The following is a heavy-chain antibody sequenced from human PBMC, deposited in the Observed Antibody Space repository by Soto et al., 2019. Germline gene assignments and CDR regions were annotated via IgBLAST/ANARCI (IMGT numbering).Heavy chain of an antibody. J-gene: IGHJ6*02. CDR1: GFTFSSYW. Sequence: PGGSLRLSCAASGFTFSSYWMSWVRQAPGKGLEWVANIKQDGSEKYYVDSVKGRFTISRDNAKNSLYLQMNSLRAEDTAVYYCAREAGYCSSTSCYTGYYYYGMDVWGQGTTVTVSS. CDR3: AREAGYCSSTSCYTGYYYYGMDV. D-gene: IGHD2-2*02. CDR2: IKQDGSEK. V-gene: IGHV3-7*03.